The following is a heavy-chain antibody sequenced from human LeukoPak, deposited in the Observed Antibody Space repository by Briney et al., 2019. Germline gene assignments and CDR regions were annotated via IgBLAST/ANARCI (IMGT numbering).Heavy chain of an antibody. J-gene: IGHJ4*02. CDR3: ARGRTFDN. CDR2: IYVRGST. V-gene: IGHV4-59*11. Sequence: PSETLSLTCTVSGRSISSHYWRWIPQPPGKGLEWIGNIYVRGSTKYNPSLKSRVTISVDTSKNQFSLRLSSVTAADTAVYYCARGRTFDNWGQGTLVTVSS. CDR1: GRSISSHY.